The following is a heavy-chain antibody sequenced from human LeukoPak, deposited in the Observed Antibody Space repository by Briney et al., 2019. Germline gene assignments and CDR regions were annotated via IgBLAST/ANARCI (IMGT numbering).Heavy chain of an antibody. CDR3: ARLHYSASFDI. CDR2: ISSSSSTI. CDR1: GFTFSSYS. J-gene: IGHJ3*02. D-gene: IGHD2-15*01. V-gene: IGHV3-48*01. Sequence: GGSLRLSCAASGFTFSSYSVNWVRQAPGKGLEWVSYISSSSSTIYYADSVKGRFTTSRDNAKNSLYLQTNSLRAEDTAVYFCARLHYSASFDIWGQGTMVTVSS.